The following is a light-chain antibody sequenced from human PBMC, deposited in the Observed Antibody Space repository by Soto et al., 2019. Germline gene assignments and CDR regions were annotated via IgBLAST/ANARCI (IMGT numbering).Light chain of an antibody. CDR1: QDISNY. Sequence: DIQMTQSPSSLSASVGDRVTITCQASQDISNYLNWYQQKPGKAPKLLIYDASNLETGVPSRFSGSGSGKDFTFTISSLQPEDIATYYCQQYDNLYTFGQGTKLEIK. V-gene: IGKV1-33*01. CDR3: QQYDNLYT. J-gene: IGKJ2*01. CDR2: DAS.